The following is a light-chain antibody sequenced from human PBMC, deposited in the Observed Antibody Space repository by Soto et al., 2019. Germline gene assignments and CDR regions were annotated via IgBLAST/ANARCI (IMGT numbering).Light chain of an antibody. CDR3: QTWGTGILV. Sequence: QSVLTQSPSASASLGASVKLTCTLSSRHSSYAIAWHQQQPKKGPRYLMKLNSDGRHTKGDGIPDRFSGSSSGTERYLTISSLQSEDEADYYCQTWGTGILVFGGGTKLTVL. V-gene: IGLV4-69*01. CDR1: SRHSSYA. CDR2: LNSDGRH. J-gene: IGLJ2*01.